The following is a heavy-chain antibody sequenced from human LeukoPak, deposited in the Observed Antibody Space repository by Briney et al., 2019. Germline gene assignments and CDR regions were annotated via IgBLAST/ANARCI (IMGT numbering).Heavy chain of an antibody. CDR3: AKVVVVVAASWFDP. CDR2: INPNSGGT. V-gene: IGHV1-2*02. Sequence: GASVKVSCKASGYTFTGYYMHWVRQAPGQGLEWMGWINPNSGGTNYAQKFQGRVTMTRDTSISTTYMELSRLRSDDTAVYYCAKVVVVVAASWFDPWGQGTLVTVSS. CDR1: GYTFTGYY. D-gene: IGHD2-15*01. J-gene: IGHJ5*02.